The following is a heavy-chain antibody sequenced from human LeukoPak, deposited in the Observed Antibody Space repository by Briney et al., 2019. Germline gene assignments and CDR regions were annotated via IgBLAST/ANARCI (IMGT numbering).Heavy chain of an antibody. V-gene: IGHV1-46*01. CDR1: GYTFTSYY. CDR3: ARSIHPQFYYYYGMDV. J-gene: IGHJ6*02. CDR2: INPSGGNT. Sequence: GASVKVSCKASGYTFTSYYMHWVRQAPGQGLEWMGIINPSGGNTTYAQKFQGRVTMTRDTSTSTVYMELSSLRSVNTAVYYCARSIHPQFYYYYGMDVWGQGTTVTVSS.